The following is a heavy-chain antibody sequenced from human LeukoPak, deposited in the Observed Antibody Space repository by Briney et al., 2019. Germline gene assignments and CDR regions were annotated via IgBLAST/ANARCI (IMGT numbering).Heavy chain of an antibody. CDR3: GKGDYYGSGSYYFDY. Sequence: GRSLRLSCAASGFTFSSYGMHWVRQAPGKGLEWVAVISYDGSNKYYADSVKGRFTISRDNSKNTLYLQMNSLRAEDTAVYYCGKGDYYGSGSYYFDYWGQGTLVTVSS. CDR1: GFTFSSYG. J-gene: IGHJ4*02. D-gene: IGHD3-10*01. V-gene: IGHV3-30*18. CDR2: ISYDGSNK.